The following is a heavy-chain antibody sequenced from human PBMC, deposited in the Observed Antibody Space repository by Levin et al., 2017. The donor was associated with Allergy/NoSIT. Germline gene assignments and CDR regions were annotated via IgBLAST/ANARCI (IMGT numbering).Heavy chain of an antibody. D-gene: IGHD3-10*01. J-gene: IGHJ3*02. CDR3: AKDLRRSGSGSPNAFDI. V-gene: IGHV3-23*01. CDR2: ISGSGGST. CDR1: GFTFSSYA. Sequence: GGSLRLSCAASGFTFSSYAMSWVRQAPGKGLEWVSAISGSGGSTYYADSVKGRFTISRDNSKNTLYLQMNSLRAEDTAVYYCAKDLRRSGSGSPNAFDIWGQGTMVTVSS.